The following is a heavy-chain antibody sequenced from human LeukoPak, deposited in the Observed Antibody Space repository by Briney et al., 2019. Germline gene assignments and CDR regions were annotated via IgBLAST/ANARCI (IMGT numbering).Heavy chain of an antibody. Sequence: GGPLRLSCAASGFTFSNFCMSWVRQAPGKGLEWVSYISNSGSIKFYADSVKGRFTISRDNAKNSLYLQMNSLRAEDTAVYSCAREFHSPSHDYWGQGTLVTVSS. J-gene: IGHJ4*02. CDR3: AREFHSPSHDY. V-gene: IGHV3-48*04. D-gene: IGHD1-26*01. CDR2: ISNSGSIK. CDR1: GFTFSNFC.